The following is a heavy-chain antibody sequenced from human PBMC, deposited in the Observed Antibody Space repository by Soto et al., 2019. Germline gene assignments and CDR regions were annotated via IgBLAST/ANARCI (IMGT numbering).Heavy chain of an antibody. Sequence: SETLSLTCTVSGGSISSYYWSWIRQPPGKGLEWIGYIYYSGSTNYNPSLKSRVTISVDTSKNQFSLKLTSVTAADTAVYYCARDRGGGWLTFDYWGQGTLVTVSS. J-gene: IGHJ4*02. CDR1: GGSISSYY. V-gene: IGHV4-59*01. D-gene: IGHD6-19*01. CDR3: ARDRGGGWLTFDY. CDR2: IYYSGST.